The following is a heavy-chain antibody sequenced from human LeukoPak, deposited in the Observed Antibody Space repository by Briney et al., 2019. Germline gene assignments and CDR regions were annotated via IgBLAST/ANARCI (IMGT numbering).Heavy chain of an antibody. CDR3: AKSGYSSGWFRAFDI. D-gene: IGHD6-19*01. CDR1: GFIFNYYA. CDR2: ISGSDGST. V-gene: IGHV3-23*01. Sequence: GGSLRLSCATSGFIFNYYAMSWVRQAPGKGLEWVSGISGSDGSTYYADSVKGRFRISRDNSKKTLFLQMNSLRAEDTAVYYCAKSGYSSGWFRAFDIWGQGTLVTVSS. J-gene: IGHJ3*02.